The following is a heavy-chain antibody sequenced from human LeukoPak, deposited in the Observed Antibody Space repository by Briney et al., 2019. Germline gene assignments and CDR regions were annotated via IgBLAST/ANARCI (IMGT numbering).Heavy chain of an antibody. CDR1: GYTFTSYH. CDR2: IKSTGDTT. J-gene: IGHJ4*02. CDR3: VREDAHTYYFDV. V-gene: IGHV1-46*01. Sequence: ASVQVFCKTSGYTFTSYHMHWVRQAPGQGLEWVAIIKSTGDTTVYAQKFQGRVTVTRATSTSTVYMDLSSLSSEDTAVYYCVREDAHTYYFDVWGPGTLVTVSS. D-gene: IGHD2-2*01.